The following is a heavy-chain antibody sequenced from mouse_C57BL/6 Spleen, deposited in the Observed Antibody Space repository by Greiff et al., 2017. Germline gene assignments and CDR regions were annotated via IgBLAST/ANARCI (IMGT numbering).Heavy chain of an antibody. D-gene: IGHD2-4*01. V-gene: IGHV3-6*01. CDR1: GYSITSGYY. CDR2: ISYDGSN. Sequence: DVKLVESGPGLVKPSQSLSLTCSVTGYSITSGYYWNWIRQFPGNKLEWMGYISYDGSNNYNPSLKNRISITRDTSKNQFFLKLNSVTTEDTATYYCARYDYDVGAMDYWGQGTSVTVSS. J-gene: IGHJ4*01. CDR3: ARYDYDVGAMDY.